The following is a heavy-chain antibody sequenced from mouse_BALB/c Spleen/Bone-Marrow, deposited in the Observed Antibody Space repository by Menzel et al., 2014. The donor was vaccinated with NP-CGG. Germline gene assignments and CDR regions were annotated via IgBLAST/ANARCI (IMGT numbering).Heavy chain of an antibody. J-gene: IGHJ4*01. V-gene: IGHV1S30*01. CDR1: GHSFTGYY. CDR2: ISRYNGAT. D-gene: IGHD2-4*01. Sequence: VQLQQSGPELVKIGASVKISCKASGHSFTGYYLPWVKQSHGKSIEWIGYISRYNGATSYNQKFTCKATFTVGTSSSTAYMHLNSLTSEDSVVYCCARLRWDYDGYAMNYRSQGPPVTVSS. CDR3: ARLRWDYDGYAMNY.